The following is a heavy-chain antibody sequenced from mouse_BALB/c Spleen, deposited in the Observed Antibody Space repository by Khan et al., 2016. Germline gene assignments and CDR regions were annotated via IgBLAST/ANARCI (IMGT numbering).Heavy chain of an antibody. CDR3: ARAVYYGYLAY. CDR2: INPDSSTI. V-gene: IGHV4-1*02. J-gene: IGHJ3*01. D-gene: IGHD1-1*01. Sequence: EVKLLESGGGLVQPGGSLKLSCAASGFDLSRYWMSWVRQAPGKGLEWIGEINPDSSTINYTPSLKDRFIISRDNAKNTRYLQVSKVRSEDTALYYCARAVYYGYLAYWGQGTLVSVSA. CDR1: GFDLSRYW.